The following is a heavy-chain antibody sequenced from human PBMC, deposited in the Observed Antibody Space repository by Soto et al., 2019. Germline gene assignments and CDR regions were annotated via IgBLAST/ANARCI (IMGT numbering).Heavy chain of an antibody. CDR2: IFPGDSET. Sequence: PGESLKISCKGSGYSFTSYWIAWERQMPGKGLEWMGIIFPGDSETRYSPSFQGQVTISADKSISTAYLQWSSLKASDTAMYYCARHLKYDFWSGYSPWGQGTLVTVSS. D-gene: IGHD3-3*01. J-gene: IGHJ5*02. CDR1: GYSFTSYW. CDR3: ARHLKYDFWSGYSP. V-gene: IGHV5-51*01.